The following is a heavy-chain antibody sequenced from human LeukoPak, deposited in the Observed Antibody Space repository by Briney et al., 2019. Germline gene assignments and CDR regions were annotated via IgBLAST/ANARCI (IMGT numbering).Heavy chain of an antibody. Sequence: GGSLRLSCAASGFTFSGYEMNWVRQAPGKGLEWVSYISRSGGTIYYTDSVKGRFTISRDNSKNTLYLQMNSLRAEDTALYYCVKAGDHSYFDYWGQGTLVTVSS. J-gene: IGHJ4*02. CDR3: VKAGDHSYFDY. V-gene: IGHV3-48*03. CDR1: GFTFSGYE. D-gene: IGHD4-11*01. CDR2: ISRSGGTI.